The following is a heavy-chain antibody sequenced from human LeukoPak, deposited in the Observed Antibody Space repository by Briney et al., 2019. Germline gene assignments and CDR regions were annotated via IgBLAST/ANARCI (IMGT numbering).Heavy chain of an antibody. CDR3: ARYILAVTGYWYFDL. J-gene: IGHJ2*01. CDR1: SGSMNNHY. V-gene: IGHV4-59*08. Sequence: SSETLSLTCTVSSGSMNNHYWSWIRQPPGKGLEWVGYIYYSGSTNYNPSLKSRVTISVDTSKNQFSLSLNSVTAADTAVFFCARYILAVTGYWYFDLWGRGTLVTVSS. CDR2: IYYSGST. D-gene: IGHD2-21*02.